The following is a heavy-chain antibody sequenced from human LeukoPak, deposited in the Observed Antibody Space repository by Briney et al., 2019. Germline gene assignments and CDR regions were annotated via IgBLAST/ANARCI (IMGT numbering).Heavy chain of an antibody. CDR2: ISWNSGSI. Sequence: GGSLRLSCAASGFTFDDYAMHWVRQAPGKGLEWVSGISWNSGSIGYADSVKGRFTISRDNAKNSLYLQMNSLRAEDTALYYCAKGRVGAPNWFDPWGQGTLVTVSS. CDR1: GFTFDDYA. V-gene: IGHV3-9*01. CDR3: AKGRVGAPNWFDP. D-gene: IGHD1-26*01. J-gene: IGHJ5*02.